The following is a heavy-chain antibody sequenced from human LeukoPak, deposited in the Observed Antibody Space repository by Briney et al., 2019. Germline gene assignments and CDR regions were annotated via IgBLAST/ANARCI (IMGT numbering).Heavy chain of an antibody. J-gene: IGHJ4*02. D-gene: IGHD3-22*01. Sequence: ASVKVSCKASGYTFTNYEINWVRQATGHGLEWMGWMNPNSGDTAYAQKFQGGITMTRSTSITTAYMELSDLRSDDTAVYYCARGLGSYDSSELTWPMISFWGQGTQVTVSS. V-gene: IGHV1-8*01. CDR2: MNPNSGDT. CDR3: ARGLGSYDSSELTWPMISF. CDR1: GYTFTNYE.